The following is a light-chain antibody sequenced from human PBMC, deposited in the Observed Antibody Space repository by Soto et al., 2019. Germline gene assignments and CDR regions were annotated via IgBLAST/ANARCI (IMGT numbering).Light chain of an antibody. J-gene: IGLJ3*02. CDR3: SSYAGSNSFVV. Sequence: QSALTQPPSASGSPGQSVTISCTGTSSDVGGYNFVSWYQHHPGKAPKLMIYEVSKRPSGVPDRFSGSKSANTASLTVSGLQAGDEADYYCSSYAGSNSFVVFGGGTKLTVL. CDR2: EVS. V-gene: IGLV2-8*01. CDR1: SSDVGGYNF.